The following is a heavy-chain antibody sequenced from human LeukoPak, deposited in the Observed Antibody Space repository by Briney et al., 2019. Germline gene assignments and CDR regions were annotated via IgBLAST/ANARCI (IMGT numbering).Heavy chain of an antibody. CDR2: FNPEDAET. CDR3: ATEIVGYGDVHYFDS. Sequence: ASVKVSCKVSGYTLTEISMHWVRQAPGQGLEWMGGFNPEDAETIYARSFQGRLTVTDDTSTDTAYIELSSLRSEDTAMYYCATEIVGYGDVHYFDSWGQGTLVTVSS. J-gene: IGHJ4*02. D-gene: IGHD4-17*01. CDR1: GYTLTEIS. V-gene: IGHV1-24*01.